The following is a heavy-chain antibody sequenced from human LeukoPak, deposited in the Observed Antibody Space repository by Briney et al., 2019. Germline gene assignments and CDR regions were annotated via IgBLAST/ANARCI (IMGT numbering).Heavy chain of an antibody. Sequence: GASVKVSCKASGYTFTSYGISWVRQAPGQGLEWMGWISAYNGNTNYAQKLQGRVTMTTDTSTSTAYMELRSLRSDDTAVYYCARVPYSSGWYWLDYWGQGTLVTVSS. D-gene: IGHD6-19*01. CDR3: ARVPYSSGWYWLDY. J-gene: IGHJ4*02. CDR2: ISAYNGNT. V-gene: IGHV1-18*01. CDR1: GYTFTSYG.